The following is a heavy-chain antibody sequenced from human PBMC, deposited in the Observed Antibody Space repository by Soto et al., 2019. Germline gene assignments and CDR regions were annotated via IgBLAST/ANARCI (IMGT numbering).Heavy chain of an antibody. D-gene: IGHD2-15*01. V-gene: IGHV3-72*01. CDR1: GFTFSDHY. CDR2: TRNKASSYTT. CDR3: TRNDVTCSGGHCYYDY. Sequence: GGSLRLSCAASGFTFSDHYMDWVRQAPGKGLEWVGRTRNKASSYTTEYAASVKGRFTISRDDSKNSLYLQMNSLKTKDTAVYFCTRNDVTCSGGHCYYDYWGQGTLVTVSS. J-gene: IGHJ4*02.